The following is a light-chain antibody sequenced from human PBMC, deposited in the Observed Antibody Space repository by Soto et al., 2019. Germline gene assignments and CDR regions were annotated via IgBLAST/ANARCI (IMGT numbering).Light chain of an antibody. CDR3: QQYGSSTGYT. CDR1: QSVSSSY. CDR2: GAS. J-gene: IGKJ2*01. Sequence: EIVLTQSPGTLSLSPGERATLSCRASQSVSSSYLAWYQQKPGQAPRLLIYGASSRATGIPDRFSGSGSGTDFTLTINRLEPEDFAVYYCQQYGSSTGYTFGQGTKRESK. V-gene: IGKV3-20*01.